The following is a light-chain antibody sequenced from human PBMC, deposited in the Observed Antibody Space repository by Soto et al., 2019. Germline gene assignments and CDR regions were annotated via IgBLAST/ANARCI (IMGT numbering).Light chain of an antibody. CDR3: ATWDDSLDGWV. CDR2: RNI. J-gene: IGLJ3*02. Sequence: QSVLTQPPSASATPGQRVTISCSGGSPNIGSNTVNWYQKLPGTAPKLLINRNIQRPSGVPDRFSGSKSGTSASLAISGLQSDDEADYYCATWDDSLDGWVFGGGTKLTVL. CDR1: SPNIGSNT. V-gene: IGLV1-44*01.